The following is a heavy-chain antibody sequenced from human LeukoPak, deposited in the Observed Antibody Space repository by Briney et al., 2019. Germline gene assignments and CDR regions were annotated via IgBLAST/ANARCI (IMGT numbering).Heavy chain of an antibody. V-gene: IGHV1-69*13. J-gene: IGHJ1*01. D-gene: IGHD3-22*01. CDR3: ARDSGPYYYHIIRYNFHL. CDR1: GGTFTSYD. CDR2: INPMFGKT. Sequence: ASVKVSCKASGGTFTSYDMNWVRQAPGQGLEWMGGINPMFGKTNYAQKFQGRVMITSDESKSTAYMELSSLRSEDTAVYYCARDSGPYYYHIIRYNFHLWGQGTLVTVSS.